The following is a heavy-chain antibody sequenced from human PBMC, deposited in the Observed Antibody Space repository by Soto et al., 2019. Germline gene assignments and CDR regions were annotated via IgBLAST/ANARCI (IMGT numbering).Heavy chain of an antibody. V-gene: IGHV3-30*19. D-gene: IGHD3-16*02. Sequence: QVQLVESGGGVVQPGTSLRLSCAASGFSFRDFGMQWVRQAPGKGLEWVAIIRCDGSNPYYADSVKGRFTVSRDNSKNTLFLQMNSPRIDDTAMYYCPRDDLIGINYTVSHVWGQGTLVFVSS. CDR1: GFSFRDFG. CDR2: IRCDGSNP. J-gene: IGHJ4*02. CDR3: PRDDLIGINYTVSHV.